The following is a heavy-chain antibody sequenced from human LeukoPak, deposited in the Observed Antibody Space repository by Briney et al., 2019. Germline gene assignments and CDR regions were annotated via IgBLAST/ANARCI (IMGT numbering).Heavy chain of an antibody. V-gene: IGHV3-7*01. J-gene: IGHJ4*02. D-gene: IGHD3-3*01. CDR3: ARVGDFWSGYYADY. CDR2: IKQDGSEK. CDR1: GFTFSSYW. Sequence: GGSLRLSCAASGFTFSSYWMSWVRQAPRKGLEWVANIKQDGSEKYYVDSVKGRFTISRDNAKNSLYLQMNSLRAEDTAVYYCARVGDFWSGYYADYWGKGTLVTVSS.